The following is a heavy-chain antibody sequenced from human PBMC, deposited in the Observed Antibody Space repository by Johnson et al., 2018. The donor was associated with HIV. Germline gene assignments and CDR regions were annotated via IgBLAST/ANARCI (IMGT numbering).Heavy chain of an antibody. Sequence: VQLVESGGGLVKPGGSLRLSCAASGFIFSDYYMSWIRQAPGKGLEWVSYISSSGSTIYYADSVKGRFTISRDNAKNTLYLQMNSLRDEDTAVYCCARPYILLQLVSAFDIWGQGTMVTVSS. CDR1: GFIFSDYY. D-gene: IGHD6-6*01. J-gene: IGHJ3*02. V-gene: IGHV3-11*04. CDR3: ARPYILLQLVSAFDI. CDR2: ISSSGSTI.